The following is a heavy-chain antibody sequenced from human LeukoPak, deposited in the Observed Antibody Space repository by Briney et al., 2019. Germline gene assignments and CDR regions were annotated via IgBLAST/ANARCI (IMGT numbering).Heavy chain of an antibody. D-gene: IGHD5-18*01. V-gene: IGHV4-61*09. CDR2: IYTSGST. CDR1: GGSISSGSYY. CDR3: ARGMGYSYGFPFDY. Sequence: SQTLSLTCTVSGGSISSGSYYWSWIRQPAGTGLEWIGHIYTSGSTNYNPSLKSRVTISVDTSKNQFSLKLSSVTAADTAVYYRARGMGYSYGFPFDYWGQGTLVTVSS. J-gene: IGHJ4*02.